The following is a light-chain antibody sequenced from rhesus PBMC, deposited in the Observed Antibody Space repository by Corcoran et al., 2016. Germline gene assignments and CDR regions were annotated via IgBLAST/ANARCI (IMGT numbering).Light chain of an antibody. Sequence: DIQMTQSPSSLSASVGERVTITCRASQGLGTWLAWYQVKPGKAPKLLIYKASILQGGVPSRFSGSGSGTDFTFTISSLQPEDFATYSCQQCNSPPWTFGQGTKVEI. CDR2: KAS. CDR1: QGLGTW. CDR3: QQCNSPPWT. J-gene: IGKJ1*01. V-gene: IGKV1-21*01.